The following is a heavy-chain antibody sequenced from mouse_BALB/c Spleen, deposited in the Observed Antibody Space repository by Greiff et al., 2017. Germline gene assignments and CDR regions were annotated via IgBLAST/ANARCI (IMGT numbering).Heavy chain of an antibody. CDR1: GFTFSSYA. J-gene: IGHJ3*01. V-gene: IGHV5-9-3*01. CDR3: ARLGNYGGFAY. D-gene: IGHD2-1*01. CDR2: ISSGGSYT. Sequence: EVQLQESGGGLVKPGGSLKLSCAASGFTFSSYAMSWVRQTPEKRLEWVATISSGGSYTYYPDSVKGRFTISRDNAKNTLYLQMSSLRSEDTAMYYCARLGNYGGFAYWGQGTLVTVSA.